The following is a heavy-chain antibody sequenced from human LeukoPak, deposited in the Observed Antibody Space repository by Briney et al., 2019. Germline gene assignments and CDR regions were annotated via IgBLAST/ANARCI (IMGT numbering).Heavy chain of an antibody. Sequence: ASVKVSCKASGGTFSSYAISWVRRAPGQGLEWMGRIIPILGIANYAQKFQGRVTITADKSTSTAYMELSSLRSEDTAVYYCASPRGYSGYDSTLFDYWGQGTLVTVSS. V-gene: IGHV1-69*04. CDR1: GGTFSSYA. CDR2: IIPILGIA. J-gene: IGHJ4*02. CDR3: ASPRGYSGYDSTLFDY. D-gene: IGHD5-12*01.